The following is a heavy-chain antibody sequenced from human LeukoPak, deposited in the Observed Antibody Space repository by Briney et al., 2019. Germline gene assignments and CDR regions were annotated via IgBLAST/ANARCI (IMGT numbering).Heavy chain of an antibody. CDR2: INPNSGGT. D-gene: IGHD4-23*01. V-gene: IGHV1-2*02. CDR1: GYTFTGYY. CDR3: ARGNAPYGGDAFDT. J-gene: IGHJ3*02. Sequence: ASVKVSCKASGYTFTGYYMHWVRQAPGQGLEWMGWINPNSGGTNYAQKFQGRVTMTRDTSISTAYMELSRLRSDDTAVYYCARGNAPYGGDAFDTWGQGTMVTVSS.